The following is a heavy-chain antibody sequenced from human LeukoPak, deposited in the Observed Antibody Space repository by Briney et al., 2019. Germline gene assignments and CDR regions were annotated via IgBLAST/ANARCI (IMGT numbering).Heavy chain of an antibody. Sequence: GGSLRLSCAASGFTFSSYAMSWVRQAPGKGLERVSAIGGSGGSTYYADSVKGRFTISRDNSKNTLYLQMNSLRAEDTAVYYCAKDPEQLEAPYNWFDPWGQGTLVTVSS. CDR3: AKDPEQLEAPYNWFDP. J-gene: IGHJ5*02. CDR1: GFTFSSYA. D-gene: IGHD1-1*01. V-gene: IGHV3-23*01. CDR2: IGGSGGST.